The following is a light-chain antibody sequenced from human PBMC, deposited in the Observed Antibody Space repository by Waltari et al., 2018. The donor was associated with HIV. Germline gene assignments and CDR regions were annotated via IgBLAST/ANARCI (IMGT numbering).Light chain of an antibody. J-gene: IGKJ1*01. CDR3: QQYNNWPRGT. Sequence: EMVMTQSPATLSVSPGDRVTLSCRASQSVSINLAWFQHKRGQAPSLLIYAASIRATGVPARFRGSGSGTDFTLTITSFQSEDLAVYVCQQYNNWPRGTFGPGTKVEV. CDR1: QSVSIN. CDR2: AAS. V-gene: IGKV3-15*01.